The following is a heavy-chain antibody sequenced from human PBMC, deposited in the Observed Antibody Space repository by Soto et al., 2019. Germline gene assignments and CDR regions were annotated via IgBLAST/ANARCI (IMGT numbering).Heavy chain of an antibody. V-gene: IGHV1-18*01. CDR3: AIPNRNSYSHGMDV. CDR2: ISAYNGNT. J-gene: IGHJ6*02. CDR1: GYTFTSYG. D-gene: IGHD1-7*01. Sequence: ASVKVSCKASGYTFTSYGISWVRQAPGQGLEWMGWISAYNGNTNYAQKLQGRVTMTTDTSTSTAYMELRSLRSDDTAVYYCAIPNRNSYSHGMDVWGQGTTVTVSS.